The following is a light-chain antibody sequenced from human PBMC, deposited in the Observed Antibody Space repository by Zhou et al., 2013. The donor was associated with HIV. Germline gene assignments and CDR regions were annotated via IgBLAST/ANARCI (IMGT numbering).Light chain of an antibody. J-gene: IGKJ4*01. CDR1: QSISNY. Sequence: DIQMTQSPSSLSASVGDRVTITCRASQSISNYLHWYQQKPGKAPKLLISAASGLQSGVPSRFSGFGSGIDFTLTISSLQTEDFATYYCQQSYSTPLTFGGGTKVEIK. CDR2: AAS. CDR3: QQSYSTPLT. V-gene: IGKV1-39*01.